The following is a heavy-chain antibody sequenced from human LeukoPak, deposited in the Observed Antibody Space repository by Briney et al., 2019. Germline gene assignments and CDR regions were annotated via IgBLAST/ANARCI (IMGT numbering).Heavy chain of an antibody. CDR1: GFTFSSYG. Sequence: GGSLRLSCAASGFTFSSYGMHWVRQAPGKGLEWVAFIRYDGSNKYYADSVKGRFTISRDNSKNTLYLQMNSLRAEDTAVYYCAKDREEIATRRYWGQGTLVTVSS. J-gene: IGHJ4*02. CDR2: IRYDGSNK. CDR3: AKDREEIATRRY. V-gene: IGHV3-30*02. D-gene: IGHD5-24*01.